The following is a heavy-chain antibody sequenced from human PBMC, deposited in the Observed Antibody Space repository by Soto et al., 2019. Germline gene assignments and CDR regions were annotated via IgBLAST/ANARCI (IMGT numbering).Heavy chain of an antibody. D-gene: IGHD2-8*01. CDR3: ARDSHCSNGVCYKSGMDV. Sequence: LRLSCAASGFTFSSYEMNWVRQAPGKGLEWLSHISSGGSTIYYADSVKGRLTISRDNAKNSVYLQVNSLRAEDSAVYYCARDSHCSNGVCYKSGMDVWGQGTTVTVSS. V-gene: IGHV3-48*03. J-gene: IGHJ6*02. CDR2: ISSGGSTI. CDR1: GFTFSSYE.